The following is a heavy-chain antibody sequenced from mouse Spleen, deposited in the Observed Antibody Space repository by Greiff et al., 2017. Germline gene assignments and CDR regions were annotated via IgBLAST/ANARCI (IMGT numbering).Heavy chain of an antibody. Sequence: EVNVVESGGDLVKPGGSLKLSCAASGFTFSSYGMSWVRQTPDKRLEWVATISSGGSYTYYPDSVKGRFTISRDNAKNTLYLQMSSLKSEDTAMYYCARHYGSSYWFAYWGQGTLVTVSA. V-gene: IGHV5-6*01. CDR2: ISSGGSYT. D-gene: IGHD1-1*01. CDR1: GFTFSSYG. CDR3: ARHYGSSYWFAY. J-gene: IGHJ3*01.